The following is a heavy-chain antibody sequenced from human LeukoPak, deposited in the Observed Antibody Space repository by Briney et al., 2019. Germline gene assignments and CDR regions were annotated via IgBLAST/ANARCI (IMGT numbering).Heavy chain of an antibody. D-gene: IGHD1-7*01. CDR3: AKAGGNSFFDY. J-gene: IGHJ4*02. V-gene: IGHV3-23*01. Sequence: GGSLRLSCAASGVTFSSYAMNWVRQGPGRGLEWVSAINPGGGSTYYADSVKGRFTISRDNPKNTLYLQMNSLRAEDTAVYYCAKAGGNSFFDYWGQGTLVTVSS. CDR1: GVTFSSYA. CDR2: INPGGGST.